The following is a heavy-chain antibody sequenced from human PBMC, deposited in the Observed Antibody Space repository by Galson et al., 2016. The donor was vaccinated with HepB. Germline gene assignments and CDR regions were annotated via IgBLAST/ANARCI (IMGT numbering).Heavy chain of an antibody. CDR2: IYHDGDT. D-gene: IGHD3-22*01. CDR1: GGSISSSAW. J-gene: IGHJ4*01. CDR3: ARSIGVIEKDNRLDY. Sequence: SETLSLTCAVSGGSISSSAWWSWVRQLTGNGLEWIGEIYHDGDTNYNPSLRSRVTIAVDKFKNHFSLSLTSVTAADTATYYCARSIGVIEKDNRLDYWGQGTLVTGSS. V-gene: IGHV4-4*02.